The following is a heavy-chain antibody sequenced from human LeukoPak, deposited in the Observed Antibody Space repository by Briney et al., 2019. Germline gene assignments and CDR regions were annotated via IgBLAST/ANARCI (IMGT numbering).Heavy chain of an antibody. V-gene: IGHV4-34*01. CDR3: ARAEGYSSS. CDR2: INHSGST. J-gene: IGHJ4*02. Sequence: SETLSLTCAVYGGSFSGYYWSWIRQPPGKGLEWIGEINHSGSTNYNPSLKSRVTMSVDTSKNQFSLKLSSVTAADTAVYYCARAEGYSSSWGQGTLVTVSS. D-gene: IGHD6-13*01. CDR1: GGSFSGYY.